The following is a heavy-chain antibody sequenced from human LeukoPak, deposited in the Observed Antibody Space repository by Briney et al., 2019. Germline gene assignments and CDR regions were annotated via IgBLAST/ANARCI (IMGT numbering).Heavy chain of an antibody. CDR3: ARDGGSGVDFDG. CDR2: ISYDGKNK. CDR1: GFTFSSYV. Sequence: PGGSLRLSCAASGFTFSSYVMHWVRQAPGKGLEWVAVISYDGKNKYYADSVKGRFTISRDNSKNTLYLQMNSLRGEDTAVYYCARDGGSGVDFDGWGQGTLVTVSS. D-gene: IGHD6-19*01. V-gene: IGHV3-30*04. J-gene: IGHJ4*02.